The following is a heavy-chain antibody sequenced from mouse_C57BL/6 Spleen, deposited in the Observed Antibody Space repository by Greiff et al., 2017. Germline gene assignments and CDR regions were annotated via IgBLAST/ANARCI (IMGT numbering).Heavy chain of an antibody. CDR2: ISSGGSYT. V-gene: IGHV5-6*01. D-gene: IGHD2-2*01. CDR3: ARKTMVTTYFDY. J-gene: IGHJ2*01. CDR1: GFTFSSYG. Sequence: EVQGVESGGDLVKPGGSLKLSCAASGFTFSSYGMSWVRQTPDKRLEWVATISSGGSYTYYPDSVKGRFTISRDNAKNTLYLQMSSLKSEDTAMYYCARKTMVTTYFDYWGQGTTLTVSS.